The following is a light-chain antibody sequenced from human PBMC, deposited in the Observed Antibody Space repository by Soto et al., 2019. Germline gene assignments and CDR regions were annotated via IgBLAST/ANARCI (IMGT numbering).Light chain of an antibody. V-gene: IGLV1-47*01. Sequence: QPVLTQPPSASGTPGXXXXXXXSGSSSNIGSNFVYWYQQFPGTAPKLLIYRNNQRPSGVPDRFSGSKSGTSASLAISGLPSEDEADYYCAAWDDSLSGWVFGGGTKVTVL. CDR2: RNN. J-gene: IGLJ3*02. CDR3: AAWDDSLSGWV. CDR1: SSNIGSNF.